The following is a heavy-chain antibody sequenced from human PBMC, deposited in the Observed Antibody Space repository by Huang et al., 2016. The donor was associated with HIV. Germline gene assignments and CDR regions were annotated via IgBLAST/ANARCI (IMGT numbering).Heavy chain of an antibody. Sequence: QVQLQESGPGLVKPSQTLSLTCSVSGGSISSGNYYWSWIRQPAGKGLEWLGHFYTSGTTIYNSSLKIRVTISVATSKNQFSLKLSSVTAADTAVYYCARLTGYSTFDIWGHGTVVTVSS. CDR3: ARLTGYSTFDI. J-gene: IGHJ3*02. CDR2: FYTSGTT. V-gene: IGHV4-61*09. D-gene: IGHD3-9*01. CDR1: GGSISSGNYY.